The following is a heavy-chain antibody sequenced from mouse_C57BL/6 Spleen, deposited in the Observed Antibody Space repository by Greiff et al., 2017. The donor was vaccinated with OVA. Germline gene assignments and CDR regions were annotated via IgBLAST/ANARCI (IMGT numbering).Heavy chain of an antibody. CDR3: AILYYGSSYVGSYFDV. V-gene: IGHV1-69*01. CDR1: GYTFTSYW. J-gene: IGHJ1*03. Sequence: QVQLQQPGAELVMPGASVKLSCKASGYTFTSYWMHWVKQRPGQGLEWIGEIDPSDSYTNYNQKFKGKSTLTVDKSSSTAYMQLSSLTSEDSAVYYCAILYYGSSYVGSYFDVWGTGTTVTVSS. CDR2: IDPSDSYT. D-gene: IGHD1-1*01.